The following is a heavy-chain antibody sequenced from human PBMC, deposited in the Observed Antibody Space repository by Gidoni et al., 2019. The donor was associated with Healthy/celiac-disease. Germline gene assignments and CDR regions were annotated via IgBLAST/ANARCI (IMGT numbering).Heavy chain of an antibody. J-gene: IGHJ4*02. CDR1: GGSISSSSYY. V-gene: IGHV4-39*01. CDR2: IYYSGST. Sequence: QLQLQESGPGLVKPSETLSLTCTVSGGSISSSSYYWGWLRQPPGKGLEWIGSIYYSGSTYYNPSLKSRVTISVDTSKNQFSLKLSSVTAADTAVYYCARHERGYSYGPFSYFDYWGQGTLVTVSS. D-gene: IGHD5-18*01. CDR3: ARHERGYSYGPFSYFDY.